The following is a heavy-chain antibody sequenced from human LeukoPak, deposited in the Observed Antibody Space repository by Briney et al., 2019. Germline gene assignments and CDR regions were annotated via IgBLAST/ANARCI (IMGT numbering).Heavy chain of an antibody. CDR2: IYYSGST. CDR1: GVSISSGGYD. V-gene: IGHV4-31*03. J-gene: IGHJ4*02. Sequence: RASQTLSLTCTVSGVSISSGGYDWGRIRQDPGKGLEWIGYIYYSGSTYYNPSLKSRVTISVDTSKNQFSLKLSSVTAADTAVYYCARVLRTRGVWGIEGFDYWGQGTLVTVSS. CDR3: ARVLRTRGVWGIEGFDY. D-gene: IGHD2-8*02.